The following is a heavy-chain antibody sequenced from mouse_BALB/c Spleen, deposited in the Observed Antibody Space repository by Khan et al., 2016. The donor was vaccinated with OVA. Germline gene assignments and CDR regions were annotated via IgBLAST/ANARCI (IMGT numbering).Heavy chain of an antibody. Sequence: EVQLQESGSGLVKSSQSLSLTCTVTGYSITTDYAWNWIRQFPGNKLECMGYIRYSGNTKYNPSLKSRISITRDTSKNQFFLQLKSVTTEDTARYTCAKVYGGISENWGQGTTLTGSS. CDR3: AKVYGGISEN. CDR2: IRYSGNT. D-gene: IGHD6-2*01. V-gene: IGHV3-2*02. CDR1: GYSITTDYA. J-gene: IGHJ2*01.